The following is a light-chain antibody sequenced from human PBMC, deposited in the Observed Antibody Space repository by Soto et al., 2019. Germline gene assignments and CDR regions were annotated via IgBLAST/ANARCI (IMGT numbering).Light chain of an antibody. CDR1: SGHSSYA. Sequence: QLVLPQSPSPSASLGASVKLTCTLSSGHSSYAIAWHQQQPEKGPRYLMKLNSDGSHSKGDGIPDRFSGSSSGAERYLTISSLQSEDEADYYCQTWGTGPYVFGTGTKLTVL. J-gene: IGLJ1*01. V-gene: IGLV4-69*01. CDR3: QTWGTGPYV. CDR2: LNSDGSH.